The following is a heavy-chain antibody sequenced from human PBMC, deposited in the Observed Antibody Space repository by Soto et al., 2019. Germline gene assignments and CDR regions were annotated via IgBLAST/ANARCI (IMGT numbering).Heavy chain of an antibody. Sequence: SETLSLTCAVFSASLGDPYWAWIRQSPDKGLEWIGEVHPSGSTDYNPSLKSRLTLSLDTSKNQFSLEVASVTAADTAVYFCARGKPSGYRFGPRNFFYYGLDVWGPWTTVTVSS. V-gene: IGHV4-34*01. D-gene: IGHD5-18*01. J-gene: IGHJ6*02. CDR3: ARGKPSGYRFGPRNFFYYGLDV. CDR2: VHPSGST. CDR1: SASLGDPY.